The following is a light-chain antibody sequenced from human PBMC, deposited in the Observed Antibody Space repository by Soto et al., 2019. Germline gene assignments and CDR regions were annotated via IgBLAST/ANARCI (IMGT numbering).Light chain of an antibody. J-gene: IGKJ2*01. CDR3: QHYEGSPRT. V-gene: IGKV3-20*01. Sequence: ETVLTQSPGTVSLSPGERATLSCTTSQAVNNDYLAWYQQKPGQAPRLLIYGVFNRATGIPDRFSGSGSGTYFTLTLSGLEPEDSAIYYCQHYEGSPRTFCQGTNVEI. CDR1: QAVNNDY. CDR2: GVF.